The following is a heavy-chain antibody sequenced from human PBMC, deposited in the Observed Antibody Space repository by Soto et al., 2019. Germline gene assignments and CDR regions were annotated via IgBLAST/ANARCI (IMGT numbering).Heavy chain of an antibody. CDR1: GYTFTSYA. Sequence: ASVKVSCKASGYTFTSYAMHWVRQAPGQRLEWMGWINAGNGNTKYSQKFQGRVTITRDTSASTAYMELSSLRSEDTAVYYCARDVGVEIWSGYYLSRDPKNWFDPWGQGTLVTVSS. CDR3: ARDVGVEIWSGYYLSRDPKNWFDP. CDR2: INAGNGNT. J-gene: IGHJ5*02. V-gene: IGHV1-3*01. D-gene: IGHD3-3*01.